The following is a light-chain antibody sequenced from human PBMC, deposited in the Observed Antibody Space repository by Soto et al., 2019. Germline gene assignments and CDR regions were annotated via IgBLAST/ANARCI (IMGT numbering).Light chain of an antibody. CDR3: CSWAGSNTFYF. CDR1: TTDVGSYNL. J-gene: IGLJ1*01. CDR2: EVS. Sequence: QSALTQPASVSGSPGQSITISCTRTTTDVGSYNLVSWYQQHPGRAPKLMIYEVSRRPSGVSNRFSGSKSGNTASLTISGLQAEDEADYYCCSWAGSNTFYFFGTGTKVTVL. V-gene: IGLV2-23*02.